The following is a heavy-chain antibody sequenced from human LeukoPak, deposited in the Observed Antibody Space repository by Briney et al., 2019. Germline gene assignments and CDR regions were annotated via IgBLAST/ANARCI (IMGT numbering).Heavy chain of an antibody. CDR3: ARVLGRDVRSVFDI. J-gene: IGHJ3*02. CDR2: IYYSGST. V-gene: IGHV4-59*01. Sequence: SETLSLTCTVSGGSISSYYWSWIRQPPGKGLEWIGYIYYSGSTNYNPSLKSRVTISVDTSKNQFSLKLSSVTAADTAVYYCARVLGRDVRSVFDIWGQGTMVTVSS. D-gene: IGHD3-10*02. CDR1: GGSISSYY.